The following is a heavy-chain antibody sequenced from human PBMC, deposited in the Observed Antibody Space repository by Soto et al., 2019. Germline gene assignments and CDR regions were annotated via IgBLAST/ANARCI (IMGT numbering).Heavy chain of an antibody. V-gene: IGHV3-15*01. D-gene: IGHD1-26*01. CDR2: IKTQTDGEAT. J-gene: IGHJ4*02. Sequence: EAQLVESGGGSVNPGGSLRLSCAASGFTFSDAWMAWVRQAPGRGLEWVGLIKTQTDGEATDFAAPVKGRFTISRDNSKNTLDLQMNSMRTEDTAVYYCATPSGSYIPYWGWGTLVTVSS. CDR3: ATPSGSYIPY. CDR1: GFTFSDAW.